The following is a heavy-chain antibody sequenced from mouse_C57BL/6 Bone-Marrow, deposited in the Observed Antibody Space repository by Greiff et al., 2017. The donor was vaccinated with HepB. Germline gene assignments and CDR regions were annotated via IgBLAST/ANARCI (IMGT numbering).Heavy chain of an antibody. Sequence: VQLQQPGAELVMPGASVKLSCKASGYTFTSYWMHWVKQRPGQGLEWIGVIDPSDSYTNYNQKFKGKSTLTVDKSSSTAYMQLSSLTSEDSAVYYCAREFPYYYGSSYDYAMDYWGQGTSVTVSS. CDR3: AREFPYYYGSSYDYAMDY. CDR2: IDPSDSYT. V-gene: IGHV1-69*01. J-gene: IGHJ4*01. CDR1: GYTFTSYW. D-gene: IGHD1-1*01.